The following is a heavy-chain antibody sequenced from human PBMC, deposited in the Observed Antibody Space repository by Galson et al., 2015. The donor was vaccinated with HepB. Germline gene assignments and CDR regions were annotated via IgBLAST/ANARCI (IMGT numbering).Heavy chain of an antibody. Sequence: SLRLSCAASGFTFSTYAMAWVRQAPGKGLEWVTVISGSGGITYYADSVKGRFTISRDNSKNTLFLQMNSLRAEDTAVYYCAKDRGLAYCGGDCPAGYWGQGTLVTVSS. J-gene: IGHJ4*02. CDR3: AKDRGLAYCGGDCPAGY. D-gene: IGHD2-21*02. CDR1: GFTFSTYA. V-gene: IGHV3-23*01. CDR2: ISGSGGIT.